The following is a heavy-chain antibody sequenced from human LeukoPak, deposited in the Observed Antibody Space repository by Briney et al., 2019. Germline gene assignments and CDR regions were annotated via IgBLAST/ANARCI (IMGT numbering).Heavy chain of an antibody. CDR2: INHSGST. J-gene: IGHJ4*02. D-gene: IGHD3-3*01. CDR1: GGSFSGYY. CDR3: ARGGDFWSGIYFDY. Sequence: PSETLSLTCAVYGGSFSGYYWSWIRQPPGKGLEWIGEINHSGSTNYNPSLKSRVTISVDTSKNQFSLKLSSVTAADTAVYYCARGGDFWSGIYFDYWGQGTLVTVSS. V-gene: IGHV4-34*01.